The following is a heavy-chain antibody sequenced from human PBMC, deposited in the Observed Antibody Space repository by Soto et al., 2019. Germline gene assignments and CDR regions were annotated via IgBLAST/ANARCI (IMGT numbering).Heavy chain of an antibody. Sequence: EVHLVESGGGLVKPGGSLRLSCSVSGFTFGNAWMSWVRQGPGKGLEWVGRIKTETDGGTADYAAPVKGRFTISRDDSKRTLHLQMNSLKIEDTAVYYCARDIDPITVAGVLKMGLPDSWGQGTLVTVSS. D-gene: IGHD6-19*01. CDR3: ARDIDPITVAGVLKMGLPDS. J-gene: IGHJ4*02. CDR2: IKTETDGGTA. CDR1: GFTFGNAW. V-gene: IGHV3-15*01.